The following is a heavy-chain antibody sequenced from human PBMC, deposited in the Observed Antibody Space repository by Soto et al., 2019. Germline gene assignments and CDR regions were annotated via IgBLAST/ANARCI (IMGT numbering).Heavy chain of an antibody. CDR3: ARVLGYSSSWVLDY. D-gene: IGHD6-13*01. V-gene: IGHV6-1*01. Sequence: QTLSLTCAISGDSVSSNSAAWNWIRQSPSRGLEWLGRTYYRSKWYNEYAVSVKSRITINPDTSKNQFSLHLNSVTPEDTAVYYCARVLGYSSSWVLDYWGQGTLVTVSS. CDR1: GDSVSSNSAA. J-gene: IGHJ4*02. CDR2: TYYRSKWYN.